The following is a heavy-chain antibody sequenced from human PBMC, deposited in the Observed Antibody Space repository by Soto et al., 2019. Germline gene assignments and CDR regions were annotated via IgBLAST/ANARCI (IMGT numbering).Heavy chain of an antibody. Sequence: EVQVLESGGGLVQPGGSLRLSCAASGFTFSDYAMSWVRQAPGKGLEWVSTISGSGGNTYYADSVKGRFTISRDNSKNTLFLEMNTLRAVDTAVYYCAKDQRPGLSTPYFDYWGQGTLVTVSP. CDR3: AKDQRPGLSTPYFDY. V-gene: IGHV3-23*01. CDR2: ISGSGGNT. J-gene: IGHJ4*02. CDR1: GFTFSDYA.